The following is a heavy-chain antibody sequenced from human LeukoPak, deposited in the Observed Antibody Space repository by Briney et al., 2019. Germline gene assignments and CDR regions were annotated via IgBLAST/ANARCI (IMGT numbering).Heavy chain of an antibody. Sequence: ASVKVSCKASGYTFTDSYVHWLRQAPGQGLEWMGWINPNSGGTNYAQKFQGRVTMTRDTSISTAYMELTRLRSADSAVYYCARAVAGYQVPLDYWGQGTLVTVSS. J-gene: IGHJ4*02. D-gene: IGHD2-2*01. V-gene: IGHV1-2*02. CDR3: ARAVAGYQVPLDY. CDR1: GYTFTDSY. CDR2: INPNSGGT.